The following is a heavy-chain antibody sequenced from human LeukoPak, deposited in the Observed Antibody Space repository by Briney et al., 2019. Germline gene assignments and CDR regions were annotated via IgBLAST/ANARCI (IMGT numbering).Heavy chain of an antibody. CDR2: INHSGST. CDR1: GGSFSGYY. CDR3: ARGFYSSSWYYWFDP. J-gene: IGHJ5*02. D-gene: IGHD6-13*01. V-gene: IGHV4-34*01. Sequence: SETLSLTCAVHGGSFSGYYWSWIRQPPGKGLEWIGEINHSGSTNYNPSLKSRVTISVDTSKNQFSLKLSSVTAADTAVYYCARGFYSSSWYYWFDPWGQGTLVTVSS.